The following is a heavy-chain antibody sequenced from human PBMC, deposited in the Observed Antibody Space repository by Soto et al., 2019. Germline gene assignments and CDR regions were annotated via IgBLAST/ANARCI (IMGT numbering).Heavy chain of an antibody. D-gene: IGHD3-9*01. CDR2: ISGTSSYI. CDR1: GFTFSDDY. CDR3: ARTKRLPSNYFDILTGYYYFDH. Sequence: GGSLRLSCAASGFTFSDDYMSWIRQAPGKGLEWVSYISGTSSYINYADSVKGRFTISRDNAKNSLYLQMNSLRAEDTAVYYCARTKRLPSNYFDILTGYYYFDHWGQGTLVTVSS. J-gene: IGHJ4*02. V-gene: IGHV3-11*03.